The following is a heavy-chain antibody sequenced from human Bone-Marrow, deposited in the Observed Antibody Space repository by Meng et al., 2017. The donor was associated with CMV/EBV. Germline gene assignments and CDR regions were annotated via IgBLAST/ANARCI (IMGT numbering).Heavy chain of an antibody. Sequence: ASVQVSCKASGYTFTGYYMHWVRQAPGQGLEWMGWINPNSGGTNYAQKFQGRVTMTRDTSISTAYMELSRLRSDDTAVYYCASLGYSSGWPPGYWGQGTLVTVSS. V-gene: IGHV1-2*02. D-gene: IGHD6-19*01. CDR3: ASLGYSSGWPPGY. J-gene: IGHJ4*02. CDR2: INPNSGGT. CDR1: GYTFTGYY.